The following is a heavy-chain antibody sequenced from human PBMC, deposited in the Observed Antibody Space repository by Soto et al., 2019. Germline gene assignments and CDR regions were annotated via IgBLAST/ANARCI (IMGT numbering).Heavy chain of an antibody. D-gene: IGHD3-10*01. V-gene: IGHV1-2*02. J-gene: IGHJ4*02. Sequence: ASVKVSCKASGYTFTGYYMHWVRQAPGQGLEWMGWINPNSGGTNYAQKFQGRVTMTRDTSISTAYMELSRLRSDDTAVYYCARDGPGYYSSGSYHFDYWGQGTLVTVSS. CDR3: ARDGPGYYSSGSYHFDY. CDR1: GYTFTGYY. CDR2: INPNSGGT.